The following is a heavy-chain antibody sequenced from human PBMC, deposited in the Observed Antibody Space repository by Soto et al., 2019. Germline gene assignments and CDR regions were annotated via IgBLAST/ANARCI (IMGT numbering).Heavy chain of an antibody. J-gene: IGHJ4*02. CDR3: ARGVYCSGGSCYAGNYFDY. D-gene: IGHD2-15*01. CDR2: INPSGGST. Sequence: GASVKVSCKASGYTFTSYYMHWVRQAPGQGLEWMGIINPSGGSTSYAQKFQGRVTMTRDTSTSTVYMELSSLRSEDTAVYYCARGVYCSGGSCYAGNYFDYWGQGTLVTVSS. CDR1: GYTFTSYY. V-gene: IGHV1-46*03.